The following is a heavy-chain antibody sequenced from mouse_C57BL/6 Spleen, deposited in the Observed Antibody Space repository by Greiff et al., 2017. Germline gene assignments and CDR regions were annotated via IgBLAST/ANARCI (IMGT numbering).Heavy chain of an antibody. Sequence: VQLQQSGAELVRPGASVKLSCTASGFNIKDNYMHWVKQRPEQGLEWIGWIDPENGDTEYASKFQGKATIPADTSSNTAYLQLSSLTSEDTAVYYCTTRDYGSAMDYWGQGTSVTVSS. CDR1: GFNIKDNY. V-gene: IGHV14-4*01. CDR2: IDPENGDT. D-gene: IGHD1-1*01. J-gene: IGHJ4*01. CDR3: TTRDYGSAMDY.